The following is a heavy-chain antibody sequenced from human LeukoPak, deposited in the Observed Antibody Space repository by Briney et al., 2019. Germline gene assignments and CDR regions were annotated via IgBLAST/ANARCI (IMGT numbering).Heavy chain of an antibody. CDR1: GSTFSSYA. D-gene: IGHD4-17*01. CDR3: AKDDLGDYAH. CDR2: ISGSGGST. V-gene: IGHV3-23*01. Sequence: GGSPTLSCAASGSTFSSYAMSWVRQAPGKGLEWVSAISGSGGSTYYADSVKGRFTISRDNSTNTLYLQMNSLRAEDTAVYYCAKDDLGDYAHWGQGTLVTVSS. J-gene: IGHJ4*02.